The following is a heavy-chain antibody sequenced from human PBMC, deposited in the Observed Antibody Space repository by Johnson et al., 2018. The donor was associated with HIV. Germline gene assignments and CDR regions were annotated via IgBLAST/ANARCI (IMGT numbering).Heavy chain of an antibody. CDR1: GFTFSSYW. J-gene: IGHJ3*02. V-gene: IGHV3-7*01. Sequence: VQLVESGGGLVQPGGSLRLSCAASGFTFSSYWMTWVRQAPGNGLEWVANIKQDGSEQYYADSGKGRFTISRDNSTNTLYLQMNSLRAEDTAVYYCAKDKSNAFDIWGQGTMVTVSS. CDR3: AKDKSNAFDI. CDR2: IKQDGSEQ.